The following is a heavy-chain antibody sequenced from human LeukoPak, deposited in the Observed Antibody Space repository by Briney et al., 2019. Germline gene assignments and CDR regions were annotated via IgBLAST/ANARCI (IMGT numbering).Heavy chain of an antibody. Sequence: GRSLRPSCAASRFTFSSYEMNWDSQAPGKGLEWISYISSGGTNIYYADSVKDRFTISRDNARNSLYLQMNSLRAEDTAVYYCARDGRGTCRSSSCSKGLNWFDPWGPGILVTVSA. CDR3: ARDGRGTCRSSSCSKGLNWFDP. CDR1: RFTFSSYE. J-gene: IGHJ5*02. V-gene: IGHV3-48*03. CDR2: ISSGGTNI. D-gene: IGHD2-2*01.